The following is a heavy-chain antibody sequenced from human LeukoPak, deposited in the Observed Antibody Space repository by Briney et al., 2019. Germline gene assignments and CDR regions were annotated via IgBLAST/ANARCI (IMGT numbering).Heavy chain of an antibody. CDR3: ARYLDSIGYYWRGNFDY. CDR2: IYYTGST. D-gene: IGHD3-22*01. CDR1: GGSISSYY. V-gene: IGHV4-59*01. J-gene: IGHJ4*02. Sequence: SETLSLTCTVSGGSISSYYWSWIRQPPGKGLEWIGYIYYTGSTNYNPSLKSRVTISVDTYKNQLSLKLSSVTAADTAVYYCARYLDSIGYYWRGNFDYWGQGTLVTVSS.